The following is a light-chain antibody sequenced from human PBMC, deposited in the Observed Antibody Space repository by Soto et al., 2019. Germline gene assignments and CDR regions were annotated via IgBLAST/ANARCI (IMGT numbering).Light chain of an antibody. V-gene: IGLV2-11*01. Sequence: QSALTQPRSVSGSPGQSVTISCTGTSSDVGDYNYVSWYQQHPGKAPKLMIYDVSKRPSGVPDRFSGSKSGNTASLTISGLQAEDEADYYCCSYAGSYTPLYVFGTGTKSPS. CDR1: SSDVGDYNY. CDR2: DVS. J-gene: IGLJ1*01. CDR3: CSYAGSYTPLYV.